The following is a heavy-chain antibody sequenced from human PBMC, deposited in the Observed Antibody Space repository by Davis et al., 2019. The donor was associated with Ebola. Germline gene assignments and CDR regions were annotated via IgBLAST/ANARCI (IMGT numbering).Heavy chain of an antibody. D-gene: IGHD4-17*01. CDR1: GYTFTSYG. CDR2: ISAYNGNT. Sequence: ASVKVSCKASGYTFTSYGISWVRQAPGQGLEWMGWISAYNGNTNYAQKLQGRVTMTTDTSTSTAYMELRSLRSDDTAVYYCARDDYGDYDTAFDIWGQGTMVTVSS. CDR3: ARDDYGDYDTAFDI. V-gene: IGHV1-18*01. J-gene: IGHJ3*02.